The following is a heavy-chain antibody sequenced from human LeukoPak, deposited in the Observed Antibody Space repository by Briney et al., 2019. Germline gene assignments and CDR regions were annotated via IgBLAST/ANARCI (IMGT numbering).Heavy chain of an antibody. CDR1: GFTFSSYS. CDR3: ASAQNYDSSGYDDY. D-gene: IGHD3-22*01. CDR2: ISSSSSYI. Sequence: PGGSLRLSCAASGFTFSSYSMNWVRQAPGKGLEWVSSISSSSSYIYYADSVKGRFTISRDNAKNSLYLQMNSLRAEDTAVYYCASAQNYDSSGYDDYWGQGTLVTVSS. V-gene: IGHV3-21*01. J-gene: IGHJ4*02.